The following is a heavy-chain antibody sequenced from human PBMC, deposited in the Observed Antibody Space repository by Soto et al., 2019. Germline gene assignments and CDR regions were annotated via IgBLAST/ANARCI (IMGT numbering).Heavy chain of an antibody. Sequence: PSETLSLTCAVYGGSFSGYYWSWIRQPPGKGLEWIGEINHSGSTNYNPSLKSRVTISVDTSKNQFSLKLSSVTAADTAVYYCARGSDYVWFDPWGQGTLVTVSS. V-gene: IGHV4-34*01. J-gene: IGHJ5*02. CDR1: GGSFSGYY. D-gene: IGHD4-17*01. CDR2: INHSGST. CDR3: ARGSDYVWFDP.